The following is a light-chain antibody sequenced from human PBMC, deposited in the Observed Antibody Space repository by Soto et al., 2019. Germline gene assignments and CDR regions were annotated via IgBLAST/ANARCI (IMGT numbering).Light chain of an antibody. CDR3: HQYNNWPWT. CDR2: DAS. Sequence: EVVMTQSPGTLSVSPGERLTISCRASHSVSSRLVWYQRKPGQAPRLLIYDASTRATGVPGRFSGSGSGTEFTLTISSLKSEDFAVYYCHQYNNWPWTVGQGTKVEIK. V-gene: IGKV3-15*01. J-gene: IGKJ1*01. CDR1: HSVSSR.